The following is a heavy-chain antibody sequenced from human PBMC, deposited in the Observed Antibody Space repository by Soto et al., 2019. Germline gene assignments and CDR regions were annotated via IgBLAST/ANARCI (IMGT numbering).Heavy chain of an antibody. J-gene: IGHJ4*02. V-gene: IGHV4-39*01. CDR2: IYYSGST. D-gene: IGHD3-22*01. CDR1: GGSISSSSYY. Sequence: PSETLSLTCTVSGGSISSSSYYWGWIRQPPGKGLEWIGSIYYSGSTYYNPSLKSRVTISVDTSKNQFSLKLSSVTAADTAVYYCARGIAMKVAIQGGAPDKYFFDSWGLGTLVPVSS. CDR3: ARGIAMKVAIQGGAPDKYFFDS.